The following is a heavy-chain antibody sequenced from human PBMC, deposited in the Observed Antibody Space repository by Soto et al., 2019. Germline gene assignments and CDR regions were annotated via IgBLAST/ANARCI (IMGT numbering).Heavy chain of an antibody. CDR2: IWYDGSNK. J-gene: IGHJ6*02. D-gene: IGHD5-18*01. Sequence: GGSLRLSCAASGFTFSSYGMHWVRQAPGKGLEWVAVIWYDGSNKYYADSVKGRFTISRDNSKNTLYLQMNSLRAEDTAVYYCARDRGYSYGQSYYYYYGMDVWGQGTTVTVSS. CDR3: ARDRGYSYGQSYYYYYGMDV. CDR1: GFTFSSYG. V-gene: IGHV3-33*01.